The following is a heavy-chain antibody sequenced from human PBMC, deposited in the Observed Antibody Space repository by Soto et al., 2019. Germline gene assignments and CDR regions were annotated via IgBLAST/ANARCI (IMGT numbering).Heavy chain of an antibody. CDR3: ARASASVAGTGSGY. CDR1: GYSFTSSD. D-gene: IGHD6-19*01. CDR2: MNASNGNT. V-gene: IGHV1-3*01. J-gene: IGHJ4*02. Sequence: ASVKVSCKASGYSFTSSDINWVRQATGQGLEWMGWMNASNGNTEYSQKFQGRVTITRDTSASTAYMELSSLRSEDTAVYYCARASASVAGTGSGYWGQGTLVTVSS.